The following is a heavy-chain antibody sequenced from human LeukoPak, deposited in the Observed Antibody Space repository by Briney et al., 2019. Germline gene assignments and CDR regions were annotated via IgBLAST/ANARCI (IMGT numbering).Heavy chain of an antibody. CDR3: AREWLRLSDFPYFDY. J-gene: IGHJ4*02. V-gene: IGHV4-39*07. CDR2: IYYSGST. CDR1: GGSISSYY. D-gene: IGHD5-12*01. Sequence: SETLSLTCTVSGGSISSYYWGWIRQPPGKGLEWIGSIYYSGSTYYNPSLKSRVTISVDTSKNQFSLKLSSVTAADTAVYYCAREWLRLSDFPYFDYWGQGTLVTVSS.